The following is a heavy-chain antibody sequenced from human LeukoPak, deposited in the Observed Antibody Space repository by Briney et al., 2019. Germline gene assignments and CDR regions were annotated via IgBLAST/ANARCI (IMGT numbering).Heavy chain of an antibody. V-gene: IGHV1-18*01. CDR2: ISAYNGNT. CDR1: GYTFTSYG. CDR3: ASPSSRVPGAFDI. Sequence: ASVKVSCKASGYTFTSYGISWVRQAPGEGLEWMGWISAYNGNTNHAQKLQGRVTMTTDTSTSTAYMELRSLRSDDTAVYYCASPSSRVPGAFDIWGQGTMVTVCS. D-gene: IGHD1-1*01. J-gene: IGHJ3*02.